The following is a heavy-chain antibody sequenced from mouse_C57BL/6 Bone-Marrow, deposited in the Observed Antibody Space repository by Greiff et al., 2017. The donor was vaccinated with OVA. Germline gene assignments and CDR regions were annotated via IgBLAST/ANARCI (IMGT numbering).Heavy chain of an antibody. D-gene: IGHD3-3*01. V-gene: IGHV3-8*01. Sequence: DVKLVESGPGLAKPSQTLSLTCSVTGYSITSDYWNWIRKFPGNKLEYMGYISYSGSTYYTPSLKSRISLTRDTSKNQYYLQLNSVTTEDTATYYCARYRDAPYYFDYWGQGTTLTVSS. CDR2: ISYSGST. CDR1: GYSITSDY. CDR3: ARYRDAPYYFDY. J-gene: IGHJ2*01.